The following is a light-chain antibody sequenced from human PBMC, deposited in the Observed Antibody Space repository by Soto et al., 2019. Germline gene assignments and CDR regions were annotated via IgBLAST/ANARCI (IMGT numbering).Light chain of an antibody. Sequence: EIVMTQSPATLLLSTGETATLSCRASQSVRKNLAWYQQKPGQAPRLLIYGTSNRATGIPDRISGDGSGTDFTLTINRLEAEDSALYYCQKYDTSPYTFGQGTKVDIK. V-gene: IGKV3-15*01. J-gene: IGKJ2*01. CDR2: GTS. CDR1: QSVRKN. CDR3: QKYDTSPYT.